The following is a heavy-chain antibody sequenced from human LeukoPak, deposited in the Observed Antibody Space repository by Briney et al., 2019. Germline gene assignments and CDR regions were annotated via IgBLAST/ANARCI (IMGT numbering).Heavy chain of an antibody. D-gene: IGHD4-17*01. Sequence: SGGSLRLSCAASGFTFSIYGMHWVRQAPGKGLEWVAVISYDGSKKYYADSVKGRFTISRDNSKDTLFLEMNSLRVEDTAVYYCAKELGTVTDSWAQGTLVTVSS. CDR1: GFTFSIYG. J-gene: IGHJ5*01. CDR2: ISYDGSKK. CDR3: AKELGTVTDS. V-gene: IGHV3-30*18.